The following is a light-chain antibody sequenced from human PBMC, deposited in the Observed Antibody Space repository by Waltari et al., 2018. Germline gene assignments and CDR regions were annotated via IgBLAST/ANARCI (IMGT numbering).Light chain of an antibody. CDR1: QIVVSN. CDR3: QQYNNWPPYT. Sequence: DIVMTQSPATLSVSPGERATLSCRASQIVVSNLAWYQQKPGQALRLLIFAASRSATGIPARFSGSGSGTEFTLTIGSLQSEDFAVYYCQQYNNWPPYTFGQGTKLEIK. V-gene: IGKV3-15*01. J-gene: IGKJ2*01. CDR2: AAS.